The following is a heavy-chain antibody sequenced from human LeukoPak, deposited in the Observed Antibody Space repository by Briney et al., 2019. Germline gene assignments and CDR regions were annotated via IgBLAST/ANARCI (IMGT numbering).Heavy chain of an antibody. D-gene: IGHD4-17*01. J-gene: IGHJ4*02. CDR2: IKRIIDGGTT. Sequence: PGGSLRLSCAASGFTVSSNYMSWVRQAPGKGLEWVGRIKRIIDGGTTDYAAPVKGRFTVSRDDSINTLYLQMSSLKTEDTAVYYCAAQGGSGDLRYWGQGTLVTVSS. V-gene: IGHV3-15*01. CDR3: AAQGGSGDLRY. CDR1: GFTVSSNY.